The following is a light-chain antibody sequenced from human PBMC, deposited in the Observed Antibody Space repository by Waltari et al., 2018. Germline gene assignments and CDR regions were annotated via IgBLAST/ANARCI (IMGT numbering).Light chain of an antibody. Sequence: AIRITQSPSSLSASRGDRVSITCRTSQDVGSYLAWYQQTPGRAPSLLPYSASTLQSGVPSRFIGAGSRTNFTLTITCLQYDDVAAYFCQQYYTFPPTFGGGTRVEIK. J-gene: IGKJ4*01. CDR2: SAS. V-gene: IGKV1-8*01. CDR3: QQYYTFPPT. CDR1: QDVGSY.